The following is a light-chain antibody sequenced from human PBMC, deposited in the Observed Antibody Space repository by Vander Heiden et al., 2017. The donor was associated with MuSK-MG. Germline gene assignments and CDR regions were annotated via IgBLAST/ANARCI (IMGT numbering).Light chain of an antibody. J-gene: IGKJ4*01. V-gene: IGKV1-39*01. CDR2: AAS. CDR3: QQNNSTPLT. CDR1: QSISSY. Sequence: DIQMTHAPSSLSASVGDRVTITCRASQSISSYLDWYQQKPGKAPKLLIYAASSLQSGIPSRFSGSGSGTDFTLTISSLQPEDFAAYYCQQNNSTPLTFGGGTKVEIK.